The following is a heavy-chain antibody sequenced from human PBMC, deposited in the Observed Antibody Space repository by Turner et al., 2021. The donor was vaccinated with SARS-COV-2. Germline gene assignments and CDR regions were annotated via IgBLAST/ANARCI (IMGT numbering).Heavy chain of an antibody. CDR2: ISESGFST. CDR3: ATKSGGFDY. Sequence: EVQLLESGGDLTQPGGSLRLPCAASGFTFSNYAMGWVRQAPGKGLNWVSSISESGFSTYYADSVKGRFTISRDNSKNTLFLQMNSLRAEDTAVYYCATKSGGFDYWGQGTLVTVSS. CDR1: GFTFSNYA. J-gene: IGHJ4*02. V-gene: IGHV3-23*01. D-gene: IGHD6-25*01.